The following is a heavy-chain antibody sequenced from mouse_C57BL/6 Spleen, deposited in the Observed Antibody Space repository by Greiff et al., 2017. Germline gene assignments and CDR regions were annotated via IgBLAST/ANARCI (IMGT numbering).Heavy chain of an antibody. CDR2: ISSGSSTI. Sequence: EVKLVESGGGLVKPGGSLKLSCAASGFTFSDYGMHWVRQAPEKGLEWVAYISSGSSTIYSADTVKGRFTISRDNAKNTLFLQMTRLRSEDTAMYYCARRDDYDDYAMDYWGQGTSVTVSS. J-gene: IGHJ4*01. CDR3: ARRDDYDDYAMDY. CDR1: GFTFSDYG. D-gene: IGHD2-4*01. V-gene: IGHV5-17*01.